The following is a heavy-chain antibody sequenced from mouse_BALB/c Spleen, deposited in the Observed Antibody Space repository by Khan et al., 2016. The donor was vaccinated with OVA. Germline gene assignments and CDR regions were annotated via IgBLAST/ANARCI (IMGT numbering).Heavy chain of an antibody. Sequence: QVQLQQSGAELAKPGASVKMSCKASGYTFTTYWMHWIKQRPGQGLEWIGYINPSTSYTEYSQKFKDKATLTADKSSSTAYMQLSSLTSEDSAIYCCTRRGIDGIFAYWGQGTLVTVST. V-gene: IGHV1-7*01. J-gene: IGHJ3*01. D-gene: IGHD2-1*01. CDR3: TRRGIDGIFAY. CDR2: INPSTSYT. CDR1: GYTFTTYW.